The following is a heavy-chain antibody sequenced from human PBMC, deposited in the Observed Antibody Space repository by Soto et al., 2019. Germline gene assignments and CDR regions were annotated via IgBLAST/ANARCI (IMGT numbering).Heavy chain of an antibody. J-gene: IGHJ6*02. CDR3: VRQGIGNLHGLVDV. CDR1: SGPSSSHN. CDR2: VYSTGGT. Sequence: QVQLXXSGPGLVKPSETLSLTCSVSSGPSSSHNWGWIRQPPGRGLEWIGYVYSTGGTSYNPSLKSRVTISADTSTNHISLTLTSVTAADTAVYYCVRQGIGNLHGLVDVWGQGTTVRVSS. D-gene: IGHD1-1*01. V-gene: IGHV4-59*08.